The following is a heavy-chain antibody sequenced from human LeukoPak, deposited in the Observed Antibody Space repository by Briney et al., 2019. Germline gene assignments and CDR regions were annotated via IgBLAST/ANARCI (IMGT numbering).Heavy chain of an antibody. CDR1: GFTFNSYG. CDR3: ARGSGAYYNWFDP. D-gene: IGHD3-3*01. CDR2: TWYDGNSQ. Sequence: GGSLRLSCAASGFTFNSYGMHWVRQAPGKGLEWVAATWYDGNSQYYADSVKGRFTISRDNSKNTLYLQLNSLRVEDTAVYYCARGSGAYYNWFDPWGQGTLATVSS. V-gene: IGHV3-33*01. J-gene: IGHJ5*02.